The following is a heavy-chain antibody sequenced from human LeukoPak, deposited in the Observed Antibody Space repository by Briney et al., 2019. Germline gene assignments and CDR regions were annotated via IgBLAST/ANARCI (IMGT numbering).Heavy chain of an antibody. Sequence: GGSLRLSCAASGFIFSAYGMHWVRQAPGKGPEWVAFIRYDGNYKYYADSVKGRFTISRDNSKNTLYLQTNSLRAEDTAVYYCAKDGSSWYDYWGQGTLVTVSS. D-gene: IGHD6-13*01. CDR1: GFIFSAYG. V-gene: IGHV3-30*02. CDR3: AKDGSSWYDY. J-gene: IGHJ4*02. CDR2: IRYDGNYK.